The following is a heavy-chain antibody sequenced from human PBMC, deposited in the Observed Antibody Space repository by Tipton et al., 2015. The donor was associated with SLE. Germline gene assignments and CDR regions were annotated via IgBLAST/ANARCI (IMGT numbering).Heavy chain of an antibody. V-gene: IGHV3-30*19. CDR2: IWYDGSNK. J-gene: IGHJ4*02. CDR3: ARDEAFYFDR. CDR1: GFTFGTYS. Sequence: SLRLSCAASGFTFGTYSMHWVRQAPGKGLEWVAFIWYDGSNKYYADSVKGRFTISRDNSKNTLYLQMNSLRAEDTAVYYCARDEAFYFDRWAQGTLVPVSS.